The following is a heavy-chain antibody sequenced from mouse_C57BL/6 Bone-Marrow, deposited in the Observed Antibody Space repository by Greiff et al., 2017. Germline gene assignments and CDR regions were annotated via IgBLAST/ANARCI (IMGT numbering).Heavy chain of an antibody. V-gene: IGHV3-6*01. CDR2: ISYDGSN. Sequence: EVKLEESGPGLVKPSQSLSLTCSVTGYSITSGYYWNWIRQFPGNKLEWMGYISYDGSNNYNPSLKNRISITRDTSKNQFFLKLNSVTTEDTATYYCARIYSNYVHYAMDYWGQGTSVTVSS. CDR3: ARIYSNYVHYAMDY. J-gene: IGHJ4*01. D-gene: IGHD2-5*01. CDR1: GYSITSGYY.